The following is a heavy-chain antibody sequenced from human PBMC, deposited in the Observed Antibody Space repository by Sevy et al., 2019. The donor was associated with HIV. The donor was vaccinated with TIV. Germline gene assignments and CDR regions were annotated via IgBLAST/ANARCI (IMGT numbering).Heavy chain of an antibody. CDR2: INSDSGVT. D-gene: IGHD4-17*01. V-gene: IGHV1-2*02. J-gene: IGHJ6*02. CDR3: ARLTTKPTSDLYGMDV. CDR1: GYIFTDYY. Sequence: ASVKVSCKASGYIFTDYYIHWVRQAPGQGLDWMAWINSDSGVTNYAQRFQGEVTVTRDTSLNTASLDLSRLKSNDTAIYFCARLTTKPTSDLYGMDVWGQGTRVTVSS.